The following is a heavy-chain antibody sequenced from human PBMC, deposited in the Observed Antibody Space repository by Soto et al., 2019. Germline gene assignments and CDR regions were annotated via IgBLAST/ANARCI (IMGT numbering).Heavy chain of an antibody. CDR1: GFTFSHYG. D-gene: IGHD2-2*01. J-gene: IGHJ4*02. CDR2: ISYDGSNK. Sequence: QVQLVESGGGVVQPGRSLRLSCAASGFTFSHYGIHWVRQAPGKGLEWLVVISYDGSNKHYADSVKGRFTVSRDNSKNTLYLQMNSLRAEDTAVYFCARYSRKYQGPIDYWGQGTLVTVSS. CDR3: ARYSRKYQGPIDY. V-gene: IGHV3-30*03.